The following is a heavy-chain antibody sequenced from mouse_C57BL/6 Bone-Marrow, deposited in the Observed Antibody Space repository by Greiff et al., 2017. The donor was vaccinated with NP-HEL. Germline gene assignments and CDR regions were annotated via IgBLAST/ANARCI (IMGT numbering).Heavy chain of an antibody. J-gene: IGHJ4*01. D-gene: IGHD3-1*01. CDR2: IDPENGDT. V-gene: IGHV14-4*01. CDR1: GFNIKDDY. CDR3: TTWGGFYAMDY. Sequence: VQLKESGAELVRPGASVKLSCTASGFNIKDDYMHWVKQRPEQGLEWIGWIDPENGDTEYASKFQGKATITADTSSNTAYLQLSSLTSEDTAVYYCTTWGGFYAMDYWGQGTSVTVSS.